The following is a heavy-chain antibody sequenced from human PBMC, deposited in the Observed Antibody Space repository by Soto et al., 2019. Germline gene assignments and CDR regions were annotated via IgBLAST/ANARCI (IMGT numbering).Heavy chain of an antibody. CDR2: MSAYKGNT. J-gene: IGHJ6*03. CDR1: GYTFTSYG. CDR3: ARCQQQLVTPHDYYCYCYMDV. V-gene: IGHV1-18*01. D-gene: IGHD6-13*01. Sequence: QVQLVQSGAEVKKPGASVKVSCKASGYTFTSYGISWVRQAPGQGIERMGWMSAYKGNTNYAQKLQGRVTMTTDTSTSTAYMELSSLRSEDTAVYYCARCQQQLVTPHDYYCYCYMDVWGKGTTVTVSS.